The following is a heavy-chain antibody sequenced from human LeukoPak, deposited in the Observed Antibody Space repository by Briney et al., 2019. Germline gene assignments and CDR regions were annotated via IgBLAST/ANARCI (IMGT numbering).Heavy chain of an antibody. CDR2: INHSGST. V-gene: IGHV4-34*01. Sequence: SETLSLTCAVYGGSFSGYYWSWIRQPPGKGLEWIGEINHSGSTNYNPSLKSRVTISVDTSKNQFSLKLSSVTAADTAVYYCATHKTYYYGSGSYYSANWFDPWGQGTLVTVSS. D-gene: IGHD3-10*01. CDR1: GGSFSGYY. CDR3: ATHKTYYYGSGSYYSANWFDP. J-gene: IGHJ5*02.